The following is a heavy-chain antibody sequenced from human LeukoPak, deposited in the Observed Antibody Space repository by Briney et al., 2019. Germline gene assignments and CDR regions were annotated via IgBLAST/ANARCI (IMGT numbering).Heavy chain of an antibody. CDR1: GGSFSGYY. CDR3: ARIKKGDYMDV. CDR2: IHFIGIT. J-gene: IGHJ6*03. V-gene: IGHV4-34*01. Sequence: PSETLSLTCAVYGGSFSGYYWGWIRQPPGKGLEWIGSIHFIGITYYNPSLKSRITISVDTSKNQSSLKLNSVIAADTAVYYCARIKKGDYMDVWGKGTTVTVSS. D-gene: IGHD3-16*01.